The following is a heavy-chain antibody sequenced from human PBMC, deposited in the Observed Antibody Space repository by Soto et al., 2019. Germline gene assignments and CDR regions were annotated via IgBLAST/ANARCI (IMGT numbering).Heavy chain of an antibody. V-gene: IGHV1-69*12. CDR1: GGTFSTSA. J-gene: IGHJ6*02. D-gene: IGHD3-3*02. CDR3: ARDKARQQLGGNYYYILDV. Sequence: VQLMQSGAEVKKPGSSVKVSCKASGGTFSTSAISWVRQAPGEGLEWVGGIMPVFATPDYAQKFQGRVTISADESTTTAYLELTSLTTDDTAVYYCARDKARQQLGGNYYYILDVWGQGTAITVSS. CDR2: IMPVFATP.